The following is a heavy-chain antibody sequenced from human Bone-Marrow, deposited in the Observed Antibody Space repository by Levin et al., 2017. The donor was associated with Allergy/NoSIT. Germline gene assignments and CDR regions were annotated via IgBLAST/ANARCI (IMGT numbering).Heavy chain of an antibody. CDR1: GFSLSGYW. V-gene: IGHV3-7*01. Sequence: PGGSLRLSCAASGFSLSGYWMTWVRQIPGKGLEWVAIIKEDGSQSYYLDAVKGRFTVSRDNTKNSLSLHMSNLRGEDTAIYYCVREISGSRYNGFDWDDYFYGLDVWGPGVAVSVSS. D-gene: IGHD5-12*01. CDR2: IKEDGSQS. CDR3: VREISGSRYNGFDWDDYFYGLDV. J-gene: IGHJ6*02.